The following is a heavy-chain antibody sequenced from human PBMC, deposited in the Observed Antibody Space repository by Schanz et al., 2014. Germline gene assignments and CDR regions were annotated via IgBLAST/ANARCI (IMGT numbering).Heavy chain of an antibody. Sequence: EVKLLESGGTLVRPGGSLRLSCAASGFTFSSHWMHWVRQDPEKGLVWVARINSVGSNTDYADSVTGRFTISRDNSKNSLYLQMNSLRAEDTAIYYCAKNQYDDVDLSSFYFDFWGQGTLVTVSS. CDR1: GFTFSSHW. CDR2: INSVGSNT. D-gene: IGHD3-10*02. J-gene: IGHJ4*02. V-gene: IGHV3-74*02. CDR3: AKNQYDDVDLSSFYFDF.